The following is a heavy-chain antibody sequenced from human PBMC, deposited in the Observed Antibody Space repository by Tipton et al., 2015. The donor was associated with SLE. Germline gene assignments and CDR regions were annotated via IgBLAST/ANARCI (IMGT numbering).Heavy chain of an antibody. J-gene: IGHJ2*01. CDR3: ARELLSPMTTVHWYFDL. CDR1: GGSISSYY. V-gene: IGHV4-4*07. D-gene: IGHD4-11*01. CDR2: IYTGGST. Sequence: TLSLTCTVSGGSISSYYWSWIRQPAGKGLEWIGRIYTGGSTNYNPSLKGRVTMSVDTSKNQFSLKLSSVTAADTAVYYCARELLSPMTTVHWYFDLWGRGTLVTVSS.